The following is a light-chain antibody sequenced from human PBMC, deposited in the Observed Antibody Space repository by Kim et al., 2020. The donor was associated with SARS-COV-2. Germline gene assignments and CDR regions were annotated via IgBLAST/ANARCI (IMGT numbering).Light chain of an antibody. J-gene: IGKJ4*01. CDR2: AAS. Sequence: SASTGDRVTITCRASQRISSYLAWYQQNTGKAPKLLIYAASTLQSGVPSRFSGSGSETDFTLTISCLQSEDFATYYCQQYYSYPRTFGGGTKVEI. CDR3: QQYYSYPRT. V-gene: IGKV1-8*01. CDR1: QRISSY.